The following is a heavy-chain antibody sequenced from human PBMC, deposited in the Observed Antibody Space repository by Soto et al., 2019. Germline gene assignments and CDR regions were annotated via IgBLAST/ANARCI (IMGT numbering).Heavy chain of an antibody. Sequence: SETLSLTCTVSGASVSSDSFYWSWIRQPPGKGLEWIGYIYYSGSPNYNPSLKSRLTISVDTSKHQFSLKLSSVTAADTAVYYCASIPTGYADFDYWGQGALVTVSS. J-gene: IGHJ4*02. CDR3: ASIPTGYADFDY. V-gene: IGHV4-61*01. D-gene: IGHD2-21*01. CDR1: GASVSSDSFY. CDR2: IYYSGSP.